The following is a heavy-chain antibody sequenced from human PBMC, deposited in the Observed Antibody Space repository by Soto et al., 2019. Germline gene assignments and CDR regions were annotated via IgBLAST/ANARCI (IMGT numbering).Heavy chain of an antibody. CDR1: GGSISSYY. CDR3: ARDYGDQDPYFDY. J-gene: IGHJ4*02. D-gene: IGHD4-17*01. CDR2: IYYSGST. Sequence: SETLSLTCTVSGGSISSYYWSWIRQPPGKGLEWIGYIYYSGSTNYNPSLKSRVTISVDTSKNQFSLKLSSVTAADTAVYYCARDYGDQDPYFDYWGQGTLVTVSS. V-gene: IGHV4-59*01.